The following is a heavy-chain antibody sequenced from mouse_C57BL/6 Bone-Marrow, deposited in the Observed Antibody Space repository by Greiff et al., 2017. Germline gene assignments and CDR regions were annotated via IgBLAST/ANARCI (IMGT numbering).Heavy chain of an antibody. V-gene: IGHV1-69*01. CDR2: IDPSDSYT. Sequence: QVQLQQPGAELVMPGASVKLSCKASGYTFTSYWMHWVKQRPGQGLEWIGEIDPSDSYTNYNQKFKGKSTLTVDKSSSTAYMQLSSLTSEDSAVYDCARTYYSNYWYFDVWGTGTTVTVSS. CDR3: ARTYYSNYWYFDV. D-gene: IGHD2-5*01. J-gene: IGHJ1*03. CDR1: GYTFTSYW.